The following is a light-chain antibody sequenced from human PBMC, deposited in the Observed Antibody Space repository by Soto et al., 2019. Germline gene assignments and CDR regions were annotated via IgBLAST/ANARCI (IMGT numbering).Light chain of an antibody. Sequence: QSVLTQPPSVSAAPGQKVTISCSGSSSNIGSNYVSWYQQLPGTAPKVLIYNNNQRPSGVPDRFSGSKSGTSASLAISGLQSEDEADYPCATWDDTLRTGVFGGGTKVTVL. CDR3: ATWDDTLRTGV. V-gene: IGLV1-47*02. CDR2: NNN. CDR1: SSNIGSNY. J-gene: IGLJ3*02.